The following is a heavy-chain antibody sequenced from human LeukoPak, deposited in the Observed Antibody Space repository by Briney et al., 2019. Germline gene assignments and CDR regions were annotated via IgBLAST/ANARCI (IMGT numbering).Heavy chain of an antibody. D-gene: IGHD3-22*01. J-gene: IGHJ4*02. CDR1: GYTFTNYG. V-gene: IGHV1-18*01. CDR3: AKSAASSGYFLPFDY. CDR2: ISLKNGDI. Sequence: ASVKVSCKASGYTFTNYGIGWVRQAPGQGLEWMGWISLKNGDINYAQKVRGRVTMTTDTSTNTAYMELWSLTSDDRAVYYCAKSAASSGYFLPFDYWGQGTLVTVFS.